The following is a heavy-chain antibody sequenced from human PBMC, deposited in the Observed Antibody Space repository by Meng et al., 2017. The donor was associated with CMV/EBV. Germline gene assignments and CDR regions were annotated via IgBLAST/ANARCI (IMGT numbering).Heavy chain of an antibody. CDR1: GFTFSSYA. J-gene: IGHJ5*02. V-gene: IGHV3-30*04. CDR3: ARQDIVVVPAALPNWFDP. D-gene: IGHD2-2*01. Sequence: GGSLRLSCAASGFTFSSYAMHWVRQAPGKGLEWVAVISYDGSNKYYADSVKGRFTISRDNSKNTLYLQMNSLRAEDTAVYYCARQDIVVVPAALPNWFDPWGQGTLVTVSS. CDR2: ISYDGSNK.